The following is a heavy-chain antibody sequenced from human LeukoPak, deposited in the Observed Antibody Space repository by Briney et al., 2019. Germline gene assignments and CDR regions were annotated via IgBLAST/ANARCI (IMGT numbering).Heavy chain of an antibody. CDR2: INPNSGGT. V-gene: IGHV1-2*02. CDR3: AAGRHSYDSSGYYPHTNDAFDI. Sequence: ASVKVSCKASGYTFTGYYMHWVRQAPGQGLEWMGWINPNSGGTNYAQKFQGRVTMTRDTSISTAYMELSSLRSEVTAVYYCAAGRHSYDSSGYYPHTNDAFDIWGRGTMVTVSS. J-gene: IGHJ3*02. D-gene: IGHD3-22*01. CDR1: GYTFTGYY.